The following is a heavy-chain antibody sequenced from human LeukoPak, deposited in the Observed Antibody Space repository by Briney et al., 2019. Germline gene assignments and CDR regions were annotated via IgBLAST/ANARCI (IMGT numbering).Heavy chain of an antibody. D-gene: IGHD3-22*01. V-gene: IGHV1-24*01. CDR3: ATRANYYDSSGYYYVG. CDR1: GYTLTELS. J-gene: IGHJ4*02. Sequence: GASVKVSCKVSGYTLTELSMHWVRQAPGKGLEWMGGFDPEGGETIYAQKFQGRVTMTEDTSTDTAYMELSSLRSEDTAVYYCATRANYYDSSGYYYVGWGQGTLVTVSS. CDR2: FDPEGGET.